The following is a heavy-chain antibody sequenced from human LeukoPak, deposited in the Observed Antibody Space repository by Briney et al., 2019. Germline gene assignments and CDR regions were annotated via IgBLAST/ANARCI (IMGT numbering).Heavy chain of an antibody. D-gene: IGHD3-22*01. CDR1: GYTFTSYG. CDR2: ISAYNGNA. CDR3: ARVQYYDSSGSYSY. Sequence: ASVKVSCKASGYTFTSYGIIWVRQAPGQGLEWMGWISAYNGNANYAQKLQGRVTMTTDTSTSTAYMELRSLRSDDTAVYYCARVQYYDSSGSYSYWGQGTLVTVSS. J-gene: IGHJ4*02. V-gene: IGHV1-18*01.